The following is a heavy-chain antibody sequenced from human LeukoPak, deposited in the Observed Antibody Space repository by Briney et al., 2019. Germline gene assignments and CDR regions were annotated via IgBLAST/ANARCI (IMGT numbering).Heavy chain of an antibody. CDR1: GYFISSGFY. CDR3: ATTYYYDSSGYYYDY. J-gene: IGHJ4*02. Sequence: PSETLSLTCTVFGYFISSGFYWGWIRQPPGKGLEWIGEINHSGSTNYNPSLKSRVTISVDTSKNQFSLKLSSVTAADTAVYYCATTYYYDSSGYYYDYWGQGTLVTVSS. V-gene: IGHV4-38-2*02. D-gene: IGHD3-22*01. CDR2: INHSGST.